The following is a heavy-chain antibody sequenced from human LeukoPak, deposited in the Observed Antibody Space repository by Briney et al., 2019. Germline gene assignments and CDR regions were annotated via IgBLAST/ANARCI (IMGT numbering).Heavy chain of an antibody. CDR3: AKWGDYDVLTGYYVPDY. Sequence: GASLRLSCAASGFTFSNYAMSWVRQAPGKGLEWVSAILGSGGSTYYADSVKGRFTVSRDNSKSTLYLQMNSLRAENTALYYCAKWGDYDVLTGYYVPDYWGQGTLVTVSS. V-gene: IGHV3-23*01. D-gene: IGHD3-9*01. CDR1: GFTFSNYA. J-gene: IGHJ4*02. CDR2: ILGSGGST.